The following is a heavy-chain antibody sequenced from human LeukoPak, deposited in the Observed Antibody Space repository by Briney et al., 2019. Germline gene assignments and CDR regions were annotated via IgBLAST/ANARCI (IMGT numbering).Heavy chain of an antibody. J-gene: IGHJ5*02. Sequence: SETLSHTCTVSGGSISSYYWSWIRQPPGKGLEWIGYIYYSGSTNYNPSLKSRVTISVDTSKNQFSLKLSSVTAADTAVYYCARSKDTAWFDPWGQGTLVTVSS. CDR2: IYYSGST. D-gene: IGHD5-18*01. CDR1: GGSISSYY. CDR3: ARSKDTAWFDP. V-gene: IGHV4-59*12.